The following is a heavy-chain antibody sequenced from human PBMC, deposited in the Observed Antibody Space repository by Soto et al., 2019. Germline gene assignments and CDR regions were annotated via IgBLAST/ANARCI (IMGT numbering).Heavy chain of an antibody. CDR2: INHSGST. CDR3: ASERMITFGGVISRAFDY. V-gene: IGHV4-34*01. Sequence: PSETLSLTCAVYGGSFSGYYWSWIRQPPGKGLEWIGEINHSGSTNYNPSLKSRVTISVDTSKNQFSLKLSSVTAADTAVYYCASERMITFGGVISRAFDYWGQGTLVTVSS. D-gene: IGHD3-16*02. CDR1: GGSFSGYY. J-gene: IGHJ4*02.